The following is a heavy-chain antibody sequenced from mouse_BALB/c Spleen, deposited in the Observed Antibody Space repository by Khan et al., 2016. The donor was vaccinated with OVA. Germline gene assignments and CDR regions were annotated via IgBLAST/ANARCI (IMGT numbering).Heavy chain of an antibody. CDR3: ARTARIKY. CDR2: ISYSGST. J-gene: IGHJ2*01. V-gene: IGHV3-1*02. Sequence: LHYSLPFLVKPSQSLSLTCTVTGYSITSGYGWNWIRQFPGNKLEWMGYISYSGSTNYNPSLKSRISITRDTSKNQFFLQLNSVTTEDTATYYCARTARIKYWGQGTTLTVSS. D-gene: IGHD1-2*01. CDR1: GYSITSGYG.